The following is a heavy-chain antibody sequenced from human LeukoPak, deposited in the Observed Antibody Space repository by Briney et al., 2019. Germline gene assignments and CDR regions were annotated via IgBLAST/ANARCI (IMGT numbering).Heavy chain of an antibody. CDR1: GFNFRNLW. CDR2: INQLGSEN. D-gene: IGHD3-10*01. J-gene: IGHJ3*02. CDR3: ASDRGALDI. Sequence: GGSLRLSCVASGFNFRNLWMSWVRQAPGKVLEWVANINQLGSENDYVDSVKGRFIIFRDNDQKSLFLQMNSLRAEDTAVYYCASDRGALDIWGQGTMVTVSS. V-gene: IGHV3-7*05.